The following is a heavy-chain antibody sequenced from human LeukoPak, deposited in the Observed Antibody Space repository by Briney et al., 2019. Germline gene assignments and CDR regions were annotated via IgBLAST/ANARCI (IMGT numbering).Heavy chain of an antibody. CDR1: GGSISNYY. CDR3: ARVVYYYGSGIGGYFDY. J-gene: IGHJ4*02. D-gene: IGHD3-10*01. CDR2: IYYSGTT. V-gene: IGHV4-59*01. Sequence: KASETLSLTCTVSGGSISNYYWSWIRQPPGKGLEWIGYIYYSGTTNYNPSLKSRVTISVDTSKNQFSPKLSSVTAADTAVYYCARVVYYYGSGIGGYFDYWGQGTLVTVSS.